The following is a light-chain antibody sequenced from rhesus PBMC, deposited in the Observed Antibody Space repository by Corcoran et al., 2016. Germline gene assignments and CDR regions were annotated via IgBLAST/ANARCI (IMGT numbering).Light chain of an antibody. J-gene: IGKJ1*01. Sequence: QVILTQSPATLSLSPGERATLSCRASQSVGSSLAWYQQKPGQAPRLLIYGASSRATDIPDRFSGSGSWTEVTLTISSLEPEEFAVYYCQKYNTSPRTFGPGTKGEIK. CDR1: QSVGSS. CDR3: QKYNTSPRT. V-gene: IGKV3-53*01. CDR2: GAS.